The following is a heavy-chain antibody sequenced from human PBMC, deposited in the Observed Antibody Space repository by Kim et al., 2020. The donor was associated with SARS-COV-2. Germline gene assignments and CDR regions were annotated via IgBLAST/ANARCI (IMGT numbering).Heavy chain of an antibody. J-gene: IGHJ6*02. CDR1: GFTFSDYS. Sequence: GGSLRLSCEASGFTFSDYSMSWVRQAPGKGLEWVSAISSSSSYRFYADSVKGRFTISRDNAQNSLFLQMDSLRADDTAVYYCARSIILVSSTLAQDVWGQGTMVTVSS. CDR3: ARSIILVSSTLAQDV. V-gene: IGHV3-21*01. D-gene: IGHD2-21*02. CDR2: ISSSSSYR.